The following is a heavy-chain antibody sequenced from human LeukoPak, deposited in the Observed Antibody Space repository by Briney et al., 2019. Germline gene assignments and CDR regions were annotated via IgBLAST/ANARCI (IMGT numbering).Heavy chain of an antibody. J-gene: IGHJ4*02. CDR2: ISGSGGST. CDR3: GRRAYSSGWYYFDY. Sequence: GGSLRLSCAASGFTFSTYAMGWVRQAPGKGLEWVSAISGSGGSTFYADSVKGRFTISRDNSKNTLYLQMNSLRAEDTAVYYCGRRAYSSGWYYFDYWGQGTLVTVSS. V-gene: IGHV3-23*01. D-gene: IGHD6-19*01. CDR1: GFTFSTYA.